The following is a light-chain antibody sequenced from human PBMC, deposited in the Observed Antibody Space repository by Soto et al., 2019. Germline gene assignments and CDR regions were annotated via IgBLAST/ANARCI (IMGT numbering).Light chain of an antibody. CDR1: QSIGIW. V-gene: IGKV1-5*03. Sequence: IQMTQSPSTLSASVGDRVAITCRASQSIGIWLAWYQKKPGKAPRFLIYKASTLQTGVPSRFSGSGSGTGFTLTISSLQPDDFATYYCQQYNDYSWTFGQGTKVEIK. J-gene: IGKJ1*01. CDR3: QQYNDYSWT. CDR2: KAS.